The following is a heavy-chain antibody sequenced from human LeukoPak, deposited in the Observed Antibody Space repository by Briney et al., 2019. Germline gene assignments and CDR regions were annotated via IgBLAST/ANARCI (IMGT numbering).Heavy chain of an antibody. D-gene: IGHD5-24*01. CDR3: ARLDGYSPRTGQEYYFDY. Sequence: GASVKVSCKASGGTFSSYAISWVRQAPGQGLEWMGGISAYNGNTNYAQKFQGRVTMTRDTSTSTVYMELSSLRSEDTAVYYCARLDGYSPRTGQEYYFDYWGQGTLVTVSS. J-gene: IGHJ4*02. CDR1: GGTFSSYA. CDR2: ISAYNGNT. V-gene: IGHV1-18*01.